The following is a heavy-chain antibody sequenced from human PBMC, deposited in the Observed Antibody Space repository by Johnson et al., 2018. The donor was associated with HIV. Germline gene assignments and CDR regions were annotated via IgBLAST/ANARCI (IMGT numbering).Heavy chain of an antibody. Sequence: VQLVESGGGLVQPGRSLRLSCAASGFTFDDYAMHWVRQAPGKGLEWVSGINWTGGSTGYADSVKGRFTISRDNSKNSLYLQMNSLRAEDTALYYCAKDACNDCRGLDAFDIWGQGTMVTVSS. CDR1: GFTFDDYA. CDR2: INWTGGST. D-gene: IGHD2-15*01. V-gene: IGHV3-9*01. CDR3: AKDACNDCRGLDAFDI. J-gene: IGHJ3*02.